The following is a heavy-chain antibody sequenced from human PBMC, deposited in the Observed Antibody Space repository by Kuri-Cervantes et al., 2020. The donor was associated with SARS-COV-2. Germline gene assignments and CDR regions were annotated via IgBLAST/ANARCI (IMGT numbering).Heavy chain of an antibody. CDR2: MKPNSGNT. CDR3: ARARIAAAGYNWFDP. CDR1: GYTFTSYG. V-gene: IGHV1-8*03. J-gene: IGHJ5*02. Sequence: ASVKVSCKASGYTFTSYGINWVRQATGQGLEWMGWMKPNSGNTGYAQKFQGRVTITRNTSISTAYMELSSLRSEDTAVYYCARARIAAAGYNWFDPWGQGTLVTVSS. D-gene: IGHD6-13*01.